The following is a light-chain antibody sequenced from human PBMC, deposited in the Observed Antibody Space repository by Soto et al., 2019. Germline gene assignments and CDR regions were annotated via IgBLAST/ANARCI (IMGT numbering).Light chain of an antibody. J-gene: IGKJ4*01. CDR1: QTINSY. CDR2: LAS. Sequence: DIQMTQSPSSVSASVGDRVSITCRASQTINSYLNWYQQRPGKAPKLLIYLASTLQSGVPSRFSGSASGTDFTLTISSLQPEDSATYYCQQSYTVPTFGGGTKVEIK. V-gene: IGKV1-39*01. CDR3: QQSYTVPT.